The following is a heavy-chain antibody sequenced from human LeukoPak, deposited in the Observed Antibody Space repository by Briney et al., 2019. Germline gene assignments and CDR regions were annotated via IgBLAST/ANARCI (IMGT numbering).Heavy chain of an antibody. D-gene: IGHD2-21*01. J-gene: IGHJ5*02. CDR1: GGSISSSSYY. Sequence: SETLSLTCTVSGGSISSSSYYWGWIRQPPGKGLEWIGSIYYSGSTYYNPSLKSRVTISVDTSKNQFSLKLSSVTAADTAVYYCVRHVGMIWFDPWGQGTLVTVSS. CDR3: VRHVGMIWFDP. CDR2: IYYSGST. V-gene: IGHV4-39*01.